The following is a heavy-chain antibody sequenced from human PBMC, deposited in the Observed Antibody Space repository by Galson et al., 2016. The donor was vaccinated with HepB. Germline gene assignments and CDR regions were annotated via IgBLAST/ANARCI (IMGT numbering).Heavy chain of an antibody. CDR1: GFIFSDYY. CDR2: ISNRDNTI. Sequence: SLRLSCAASGFIFSDYYMHWIRQAPGKGLEWLSYISNRDNTIYYADSVKGRFAISRDNAKNSLYLQMNSLRADDTAVYYCVTELSGSWGQYFDYWGQGALVTVSS. J-gene: IGHJ4*02. CDR3: VTELSGSWGQYFDY. D-gene: IGHD1-26*01. V-gene: IGHV3-11*01.